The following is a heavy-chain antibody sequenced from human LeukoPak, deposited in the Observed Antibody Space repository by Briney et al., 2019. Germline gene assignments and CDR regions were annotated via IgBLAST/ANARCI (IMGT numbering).Heavy chain of an antibody. CDR2: IDRSGST. V-gene: IGHV4-34*01. D-gene: IGHD6-13*01. CDR1: GGSFSGYS. Sequence: SETLSLTCAVYGGSFSGYSWTWIRQPPGKGLEWIGEIDRSGSTNYNPALKSQLTISVDTSKNQFSLKLSSVTAADTAVYYCARGSAAGLAYWGQGTLVTVSS. J-gene: IGHJ4*02. CDR3: ARGSAAGLAY.